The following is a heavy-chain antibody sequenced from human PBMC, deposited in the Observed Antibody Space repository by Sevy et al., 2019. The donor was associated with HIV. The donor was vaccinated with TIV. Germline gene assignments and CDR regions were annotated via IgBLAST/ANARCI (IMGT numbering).Heavy chain of an antibody. V-gene: IGHV1-2*02. CDR1: GYNFNGYY. D-gene: IGHD3-3*01. J-gene: IGHJ5*02. CDR2: ISPYSDGT. CDR3: TTVRVHQPPS. Sequence: ASVKVSCKTSGYNFNGYYIHWVRQAPGQGLEWMGWISPYSDGTNYSQRFQGRVTLTRDTSISTAYMELRSLRSDDTAVYYCTTVRVHQPPSWGQGTLVTVSS.